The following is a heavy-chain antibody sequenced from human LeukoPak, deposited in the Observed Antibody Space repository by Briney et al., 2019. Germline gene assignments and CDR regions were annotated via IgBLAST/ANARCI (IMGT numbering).Heavy chain of an antibody. D-gene: IGHD6-6*01. CDR1: GGTFSSYA. Sequence: ASVKVSCKASGGTFSSYAISWVRQAPGQGLEWMGGIIPIFGTANYAQKFQGRVTITTDESTSTAYMELSSLRSEDTAVYYCAREDIDEAARRRNFDYWGQGTLVTVSS. J-gene: IGHJ4*02. CDR3: AREDIDEAARRRNFDY. CDR2: IIPIFGTA. V-gene: IGHV1-69*05.